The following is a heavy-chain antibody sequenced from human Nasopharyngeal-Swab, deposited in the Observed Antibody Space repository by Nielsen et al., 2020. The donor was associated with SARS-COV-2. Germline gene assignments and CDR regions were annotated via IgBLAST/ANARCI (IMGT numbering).Heavy chain of an antibody. CDR3: ASWADAFDI. Sequence: GESLKISCQGSGYSFISYWISWVRQMPGKGLEWMGRIDPSDSYTNYSPSFQGHVTISADKSINTAYLQWSSLKASDTAMYYCASWADAFDIWGQGTMVTVSS. CDR2: IDPSDSYT. J-gene: IGHJ3*02. CDR1: GYSFISYW. D-gene: IGHD7-27*01. V-gene: IGHV5-10-1*01.